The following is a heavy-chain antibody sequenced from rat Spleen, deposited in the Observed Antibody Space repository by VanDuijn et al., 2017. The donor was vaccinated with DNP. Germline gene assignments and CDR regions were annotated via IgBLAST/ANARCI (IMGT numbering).Heavy chain of an antibody. V-gene: IGHV5-20*01. J-gene: IGHJ3*01. Sequence: EVQLVESGGGVVQPGRSLKLSCAASGFTFSDYYMAWVRQAPTKGLEWVAYISYDGGSTYRGDSVKGRFTLSRDNGKDSLFLQMDSLRSDDTATYYCTTDAAYWGQGALVTVSS. CDR2: ISYDGGST. CDR1: GFTFSDYY. CDR3: TTDAAY.